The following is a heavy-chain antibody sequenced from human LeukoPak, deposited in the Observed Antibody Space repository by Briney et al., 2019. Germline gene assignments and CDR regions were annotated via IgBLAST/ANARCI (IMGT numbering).Heavy chain of an antibody. V-gene: IGHV3-30*02. Sequence: GGPLRLSRAPSGFPLCICGMLGVPPAPGKGREWVAYLWQDESKKYYADSVKGRLNISRDNSKNTLYLQVHGLRAEDTAVYYCAKISSGIDDYVWGSYRNTENRVDYWGQGTMVTVSS. CDR2: LWQDESKK. CDR3: AKISSGIDDYVWGSYRNTENRVDY. CDR1: GFPLCICG. D-gene: IGHD3-16*02. J-gene: IGHJ4*02.